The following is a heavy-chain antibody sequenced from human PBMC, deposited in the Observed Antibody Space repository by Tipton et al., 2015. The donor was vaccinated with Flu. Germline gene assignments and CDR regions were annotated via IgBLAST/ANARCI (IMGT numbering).Heavy chain of an antibody. CDR1: GFSFSSYA. Sequence: LRLSCEASGFSFSSYAMSWVRQVPGKGLEWIGSIYYSGSTYYNPSLKSRVTISVDTSKNQFSLKLSSVTAADTAVYYCARDSRIAAAGSEDYWGQETLVTVSS. V-gene: IGHV4-39*07. J-gene: IGHJ4*02. D-gene: IGHD6-13*01. CDR3: ARDSRIAAAGSEDY. CDR2: IYYSGST.